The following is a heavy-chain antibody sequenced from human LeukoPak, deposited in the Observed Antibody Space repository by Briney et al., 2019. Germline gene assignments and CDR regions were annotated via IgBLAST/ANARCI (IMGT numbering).Heavy chain of an antibody. V-gene: IGHV1-8*01. CDR1: GYTFTSYD. Sequence: GASVKVSCKASGYTFTSYDINWVRQATGQGLEWMGWMNPNSGNTGYAQKFQGRVTMTRNTSISTAYMELSSLRSEDTAVYYCARAGSLRGYSSGWYSGYWGQGNLVTVSS. CDR3: ARAGSLRGYSSGWYSGY. D-gene: IGHD6-19*01. CDR2: MNPNSGNT. J-gene: IGHJ4*02.